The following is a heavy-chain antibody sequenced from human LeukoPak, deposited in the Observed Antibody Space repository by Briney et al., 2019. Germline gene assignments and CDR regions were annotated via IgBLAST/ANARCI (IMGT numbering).Heavy chain of an antibody. CDR2: IYYSGST. CDR3: ARSGVYYDSSGYAAEYFQH. J-gene: IGHJ1*01. CDR1: GGSVSSGSYY. V-gene: IGHV4-61*01. Sequence: PSETLSLTCTVSGGSVSSGSYYWRWIRQPPGKGLEWIGYIYYSGSTNYNPSLKSRVTISVDTSKNQFSLKLSSVTAADTAVYYCARSGVYYDSSGYAAEYFQHWGQGTLVTVSS. D-gene: IGHD3-22*01.